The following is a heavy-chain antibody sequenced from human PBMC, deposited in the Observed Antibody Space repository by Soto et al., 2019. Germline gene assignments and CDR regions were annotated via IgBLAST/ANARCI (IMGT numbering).Heavy chain of an antibody. CDR3: AKRRSSTTVTTGVWFDP. D-gene: IGHD4-17*01. CDR1: GFTFSSYA. V-gene: IGHV3-23*01. CDR2: ISGSGGST. J-gene: IGHJ5*02. Sequence: EVQLLESGGGLVQPGGSLRLSCAASGFTFSSYAMSWVRQAPGKGLEWVSAISGSGGSTYYADSVKGLFTISRDNSKNTLYLQMNSLRAEDTAVYYCAKRRSSTTVTTGVWFDPWGQGTLVTVSS.